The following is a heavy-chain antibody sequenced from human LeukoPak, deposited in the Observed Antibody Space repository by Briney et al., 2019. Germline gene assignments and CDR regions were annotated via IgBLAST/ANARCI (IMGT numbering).Heavy chain of an antibody. CDR3: ARDAYCGGDCYPHFDY. Sequence: GGSLRLSCAASGFTFSSYSMNWVRQAPGKGLEWVSYISSSSSTIYYADSVKGRFTISRDNAKNSLYLQMNSLRAEDTAVYYCARDAYCGGDCYPHFDYWGQGTLVTVSS. CDR1: GFTFSSYS. D-gene: IGHD2-21*02. CDR2: ISSSSSTI. V-gene: IGHV3-48*04. J-gene: IGHJ4*02.